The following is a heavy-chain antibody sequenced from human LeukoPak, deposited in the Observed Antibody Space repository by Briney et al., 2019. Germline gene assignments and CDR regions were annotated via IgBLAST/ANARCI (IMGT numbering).Heavy chain of an antibody. V-gene: IGHV4-31*03. CDR3: ARGPIPAGTMDV. D-gene: IGHD2-2*01. Sequence: SETLSLTCTVSGDSINSGSYYWSWMRQHPGKGLEWIGFIYNSGNTYYNPSLKSRITISLDTSNNRFSLRLNSVTAADTAVYYCARGPIPAGTMDVWGQGTTVTVSS. J-gene: IGHJ6*02. CDR1: GDSINSGSYY. CDR2: IYNSGNT.